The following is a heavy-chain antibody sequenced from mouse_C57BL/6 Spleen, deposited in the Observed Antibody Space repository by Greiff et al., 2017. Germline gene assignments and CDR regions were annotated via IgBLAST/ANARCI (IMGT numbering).Heavy chain of an antibody. V-gene: IGHV1-76*01. CDR2: IYPGSGNT. D-gene: IGHD3-2*02. CDR1: GYTFTDYY. CDR3: ARGDSSGYGY. Sequence: QVQLQQSGAELVRPGASVKLSCKASGYTFTDYYINWVKQRPGQGLEWIARIYPGSGNTYYNEKFKGKATLTAEKSSSTAYMQLSSLTSEDSAVYFCARGDSSGYGYWGQGTTLTVSS. J-gene: IGHJ2*01.